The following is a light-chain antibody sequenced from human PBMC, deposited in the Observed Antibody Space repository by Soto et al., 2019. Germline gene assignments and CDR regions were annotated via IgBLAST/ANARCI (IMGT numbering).Light chain of an antibody. Sequence: EIVLTQSPATLSSFPGDRVTLSCRASQDINTRLAWYQHRPGQAPRLLIYQTSIRAAGIPARFSASGSGTDFTLTISDVQPEDFALYYCHQRQSWPRTFGQWTKVDI. CDR2: QTS. J-gene: IGKJ1*01. CDR1: QDINTR. V-gene: IGKV3-11*01. CDR3: HQRQSWPRT.